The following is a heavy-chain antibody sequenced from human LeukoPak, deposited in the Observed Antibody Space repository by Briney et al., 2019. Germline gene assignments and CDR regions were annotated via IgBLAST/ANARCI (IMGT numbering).Heavy chain of an antibody. D-gene: IGHD1-26*01. CDR3: ARGIVGATTARAWGSDY. J-gene: IGHJ4*02. V-gene: IGHV3-48*03. Sequence: PGGSLRLSCEASGFTFSTYEMNWVRQTPGKGLEWVSCIGSSGSTIYYADSVKGRFTISRDNGKNSLYLQMNSLRAEDTAVYYCARGIVGATTARAWGSDYWGQGTLVTVSS. CDR2: IGSSGSTI. CDR1: GFTFSTYE.